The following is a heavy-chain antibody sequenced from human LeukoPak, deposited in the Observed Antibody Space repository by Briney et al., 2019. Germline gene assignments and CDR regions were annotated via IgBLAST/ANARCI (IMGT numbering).Heavy chain of an antibody. CDR2: INSDGSST. V-gene: IGHV3-74*01. CDR1: GFTFSSYW. Sequence: GGSLTLSCAASGFTFSSYWMHWLRQAPGKGLVWVSRINSDGSSTSYADPVKGRLTTSRANAKNTLYLQMNSLRAEDTAVYYCARGQVCDYWGQGTLVTVSS. D-gene: IGHD3-16*01. CDR3: ARGQVCDY. J-gene: IGHJ4*02.